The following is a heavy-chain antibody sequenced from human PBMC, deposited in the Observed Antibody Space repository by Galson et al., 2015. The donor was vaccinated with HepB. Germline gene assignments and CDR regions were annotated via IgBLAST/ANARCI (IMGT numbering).Heavy chain of an antibody. CDR3: ARHSIDGRSNWFDP. J-gene: IGHJ5*02. CDR2: IYHSGST. V-gene: IGHV4-4*02. CDR1: GGSISSSNW. Sequence: SETLSLTCTVSGGSISSSNWWSWVRQPPGKGLEWIGEIYHSGSTNYNPSLKSRVTISVDKSKNQFSLKLSSVTAADTAVYYCARHSIDGRSNWFDPWGQGTLVTVSS. D-gene: IGHD2/OR15-2a*01.